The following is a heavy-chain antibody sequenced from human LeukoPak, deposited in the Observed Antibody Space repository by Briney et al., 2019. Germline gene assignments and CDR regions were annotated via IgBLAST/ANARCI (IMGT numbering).Heavy chain of an antibody. V-gene: IGHV3-7*01. J-gene: IGHJ5*02. CDR1: GFTFSSYW. CDR3: ARGFQRSSSDYYYLPGFESNNNWFDP. D-gene: IGHD3-22*01. CDR2: IKQDGSEK. Sequence: GGSLRLSCAASGFTFSSYWMSWVRQAPGKGLEWVANIKQDGSEKYYVDSVKGRFTISRDNAKNSLYLQMNSLRAEDTAVYYCARGFQRSSSDYYYLPGFESNNNWFDPWGQGTLVTVSS.